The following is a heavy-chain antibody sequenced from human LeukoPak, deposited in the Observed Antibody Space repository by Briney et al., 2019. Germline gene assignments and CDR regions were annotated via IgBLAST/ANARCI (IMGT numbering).Heavy chain of an antibody. CDR1: GXSITSNNW. J-gene: IGHJ4*02. CDR3: ARLDSSGYYVDY. CDR2: ISHSGTT. Sequence: SETLSLTCAVSGXSITSNNWWSWVRPPPGKGLEWIGEISHSGTTNYNSSLKSRVTISVDTSKNQFSLKLSSVTAADTAVYYCARLDSSGYYVDYWGQGTLVTVSS. D-gene: IGHD3-22*01. V-gene: IGHV4-4*02.